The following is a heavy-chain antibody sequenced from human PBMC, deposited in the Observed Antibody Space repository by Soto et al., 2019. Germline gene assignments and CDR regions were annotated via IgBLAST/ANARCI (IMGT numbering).Heavy chain of an antibody. CDR1: GYTFTDFS. D-gene: IGHD6-19*01. CDR2: INAGSGET. J-gene: IGHJ4*02. V-gene: IGHV1-3*01. Sequence: QVQLVQSGAEVKEPGASVKLSCKASGYTFTDFSVHWVRQAPRQGLEWLGWINAGSGETTSSQNFQGRVTITRDTSATTVYMELSSLTSEDTAMYYCARDRWLTTMDFDYWGKGTLVTVSS. CDR3: ARDRWLTTMDFDY.